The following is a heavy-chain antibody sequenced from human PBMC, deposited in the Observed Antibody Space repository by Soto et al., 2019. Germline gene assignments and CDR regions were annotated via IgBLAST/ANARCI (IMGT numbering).Heavy chain of an antibody. CDR3: ARDSYFDTLTGYYRNSFHR. CDR1: GYTFTGHY. D-gene: IGHD3-9*01. V-gene: IGHV1-2*02. CDR2: INPNNGGT. Sequence: ASVNVSCKASGYTFTGHYVHWVRQAPGQGLEWMGWINPNNGGTIYAQKFQGRVTMTRDTSISTAYMEMTWLRSDDTAVYYCARDSYFDTLTGYYRNSFHRWGQGTMGTVSS. J-gene: IGHJ3*01.